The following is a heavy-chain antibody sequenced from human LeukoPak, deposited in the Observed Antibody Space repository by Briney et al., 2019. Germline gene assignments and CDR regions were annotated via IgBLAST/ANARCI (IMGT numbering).Heavy chain of an antibody. CDR1: GGSITSRSYY. Sequence: SETLSLTCTVSGGSITSRSYYWGWIRQPPGKGLEWIGSIYYSGSTYYNPSLKSRVTISVDTSKNQFSLKLSSVTATDTAVYYCAIGGSYFTSHAFDIWGQGTMVTVPS. V-gene: IGHV4-39*01. J-gene: IGHJ3*02. CDR3: AIGGSYFTSHAFDI. CDR2: IYYSGST. D-gene: IGHD1-26*01.